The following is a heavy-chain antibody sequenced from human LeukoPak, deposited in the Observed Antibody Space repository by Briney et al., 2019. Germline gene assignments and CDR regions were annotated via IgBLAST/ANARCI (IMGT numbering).Heavy chain of an antibody. CDR2: IYTSGST. CDR1: GGSISSYY. CDR3: ARDNGYGSGSFLLFDY. V-gene: IGHV4-4*07. Sequence: SETLSLTCTVSGGSISSYYWSWIRQPPGKGLEWIGRIYTSGSTNYNPSLKSRVTMSVDTSKNQFSLKLSSVTAADTAVYYCARDNGYGSGSFLLFDYWGQGTLVTVSS. D-gene: IGHD3-10*01. J-gene: IGHJ4*02.